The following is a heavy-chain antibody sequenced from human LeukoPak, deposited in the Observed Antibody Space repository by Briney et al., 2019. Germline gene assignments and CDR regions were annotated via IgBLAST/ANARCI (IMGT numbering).Heavy chain of an antibody. V-gene: IGHV3-23*01. CDR2: IWTDERT. D-gene: IGHD2-15*01. J-gene: IGHJ4*02. CDR1: KFTFMNYA. CDR3: ARRYCSGGICYFFDY. Sequence: PGGSLRLSCTASKFTFMNYAMHWVRQAPGRGLDWVSTIWTDERTFYADSVKGRFTISRDESKNTLYLQMNNLGAEDTAVYYCARRYCSGGICYFFDYWGQGTLVTVSS.